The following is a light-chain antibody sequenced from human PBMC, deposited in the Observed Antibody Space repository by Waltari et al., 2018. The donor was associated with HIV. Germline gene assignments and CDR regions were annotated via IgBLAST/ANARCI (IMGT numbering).Light chain of an antibody. J-gene: IGKJ5*01. CDR2: GAS. CDR3: QQYNNWPHLT. V-gene: IGKV3-15*01. CDR1: QSVSSN. Sequence: EIVMTQSPATLSVSPGERATLSCRASQSVSSNLAWYQQKPGQAPRLLIYGASTRATGIPARLSGSGSGTEFTLTISSLQSEDFAVYYCQQYNNWPHLTFGQGTRLEIK.